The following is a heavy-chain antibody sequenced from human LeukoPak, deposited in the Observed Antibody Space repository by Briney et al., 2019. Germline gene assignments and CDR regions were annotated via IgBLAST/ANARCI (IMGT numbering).Heavy chain of an antibody. CDR3: QAKYNWNDVEPPDY. CDR2: INPNSGGT. D-gene: IGHD1-20*01. Sequence: ASVKVSCKASGYTFSGYYMHWVRQAPGQGLEWMGWINPNSGGTNYAQKFQGRVTMTRDTSISTVYMELSRLRSDDTAVYYCQAKYNWNDVEPPDYWGQGTLVTVSS. V-gene: IGHV1-2*02. CDR1: GYTFSGYY. J-gene: IGHJ4*02.